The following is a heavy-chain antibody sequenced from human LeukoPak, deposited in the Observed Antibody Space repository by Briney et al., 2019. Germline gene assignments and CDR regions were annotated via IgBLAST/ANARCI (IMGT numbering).Heavy chain of an antibody. CDR3: AKRDYYGSGSYYKEGAFDI. D-gene: IGHD3-10*01. Sequence: GGSLRLSCAASGFTLSSYSMNWVRQAPGKGLEWVSGISWNSGSIGYADSVKGRFTISRDNAKNSLYLRMNSLRADDTAFYYCAKRDYYGSGSYYKEGAFDIWGQGTMVTVSS. V-gene: IGHV3-9*01. CDR1: GFTLSSYS. J-gene: IGHJ3*02. CDR2: ISWNSGSI.